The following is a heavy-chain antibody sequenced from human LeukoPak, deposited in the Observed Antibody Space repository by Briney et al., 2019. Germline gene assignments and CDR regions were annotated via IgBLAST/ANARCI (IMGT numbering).Heavy chain of an antibody. CDR1: GFTFSSYA. CDR2: ISYDGSNK. J-gene: IGHJ4*02. D-gene: IGHD5-18*01. Sequence: GRSLRLSCAASGFTFSSYAMHWVRQAPGKGLEWVAVISYDGSNKYYADSVKGRFTISRDNAKNSLYLQMNSLRAEDTAVYYCARALSYSYGSMDFWGQGNLVIVSS. CDR3: ARALSYSYGSMDF. V-gene: IGHV3-30*07.